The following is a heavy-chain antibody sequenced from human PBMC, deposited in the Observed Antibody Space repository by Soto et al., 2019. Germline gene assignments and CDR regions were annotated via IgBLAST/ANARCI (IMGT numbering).Heavy chain of an antibody. J-gene: IGHJ5*02. CDR3: ARDHELVVVVAATPRDSGWFDP. V-gene: IGHV1-46*01. CDR2: INPSGGST. D-gene: IGHD2-15*01. CDR1: GYTFTSYY. Sequence: GASVKVSCKASGYTFTSYYMHWVRQAPGQGLEWMGIINPSGGSTSYAQKFQGRVTMTRDTSTSTVYMELSSLRSEDTAVYYCARDHELVVVVAATPRDSGWFDPWGQGTLVTVSS.